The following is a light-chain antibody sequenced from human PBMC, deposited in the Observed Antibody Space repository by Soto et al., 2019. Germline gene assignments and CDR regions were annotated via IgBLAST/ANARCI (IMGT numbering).Light chain of an antibody. CDR1: SSDVGGYNY. CDR3: SSYTSSSTPNV. CDR2: EVS. J-gene: IGLJ1*01. V-gene: IGLV2-14*01. Sequence: QSALTQPASVSGSPGQSITISCTGTSSDVGGYNYVSWYQQHPGKAPKLMIYEVSNRPSGVSNRFSGSKSGNTASLTISGLQAEDEADYYCSSYTSSSTPNVFGTGTKAPS.